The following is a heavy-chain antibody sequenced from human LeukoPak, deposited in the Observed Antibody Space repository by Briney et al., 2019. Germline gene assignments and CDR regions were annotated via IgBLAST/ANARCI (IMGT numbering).Heavy chain of an antibody. J-gene: IGHJ6*03. CDR1: GFTLSSYG. Sequence: GGSLRLSCAASGFTLSSYGMSWVRQAPGKGLEWVSGISGSGGRTYYADSVKGRFTISRDNSKNTLYLQMNSLRAEDTAVYYCAKAGRGGAITMVRGVKGDYYYMDVWGKGATVTISS. CDR2: ISGSGGRT. D-gene: IGHD3-10*01. CDR3: AKAGRGGAITMVRGVKGDYYYMDV. V-gene: IGHV3-23*01.